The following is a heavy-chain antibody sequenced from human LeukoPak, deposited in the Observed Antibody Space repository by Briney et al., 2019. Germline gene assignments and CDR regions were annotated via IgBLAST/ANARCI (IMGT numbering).Heavy chain of an antibody. CDR2: INPNSGGT. CDR1: GYTFTGYY. V-gene: IGHV1-2*02. Sequence: GASVKVSCKASGYTFTGYYMHWVRQAPGQGVEWMGWINPNSGGTNYAQKFQSRVTMTRDTSISTAYMELSGLRSDDTAVYYCARGTDRRHDGSGSFLFDYGGQGTLVTVSS. J-gene: IGHJ4*02. CDR3: ARGTDRRHDGSGSFLFDY. D-gene: IGHD3-10*01.